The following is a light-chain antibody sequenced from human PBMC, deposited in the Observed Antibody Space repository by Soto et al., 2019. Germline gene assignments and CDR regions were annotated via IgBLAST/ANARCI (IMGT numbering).Light chain of an antibody. CDR3: QHHGTSPTWT. J-gene: IGKJ1*01. CDR1: QSVSSSY. V-gene: IGKV3-20*01. CDR2: GAS. Sequence: EIVLTQSPGTLSLSPGERATLSCRASQSVSSSYLAWYQQIPGQAPRLLIYGASSRATGIPDRFSGSGSGTDFTLAISRLEPEDFAVYYCQHHGTSPTWTFGQGTKVEIK.